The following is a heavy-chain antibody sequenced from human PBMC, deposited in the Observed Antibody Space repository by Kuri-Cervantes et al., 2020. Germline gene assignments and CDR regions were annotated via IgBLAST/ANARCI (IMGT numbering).Heavy chain of an antibody. V-gene: IGHV1-45*02. Sequence: SVKVSCKASGYTFTYRYLHWVRQAPGQALEWMGWITPFNGNTNYAQKFQDRVTITRDRSMSTAYMELSSLRSEDTAMYYCASLHSSGWYGEAFDIWGQGTMVTVSS. CDR1: GYTFTYRY. J-gene: IGHJ3*02. D-gene: IGHD6-19*01. CDR2: ITPFNGNT. CDR3: ASLHSSGWYGEAFDI.